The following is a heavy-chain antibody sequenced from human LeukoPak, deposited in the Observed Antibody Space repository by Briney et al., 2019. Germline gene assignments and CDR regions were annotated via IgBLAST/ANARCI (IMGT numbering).Heavy chain of an antibody. V-gene: IGHV3-66*01. J-gene: IGHJ4*02. Sequence: GGSLRLSCAASGFTVSSNYMSWVRQAPGKGLEWVSVIYSGGSTYYADSVKGRFTISRDNSKNTLYLQMNSLRAEDTAVYYCARELREWFGELSKTCYFDYWGQGTLVTVSS. CDR1: GFTVSSNY. CDR2: IYSGGST. CDR3: ARELREWFGELSKTCYFDY. D-gene: IGHD3-10*01.